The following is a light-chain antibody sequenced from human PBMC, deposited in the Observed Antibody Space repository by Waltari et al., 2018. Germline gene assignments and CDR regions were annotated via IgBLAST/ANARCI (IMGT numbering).Light chain of an antibody. CDR3: QQYYGTPS. CDR2: GAS. J-gene: IGKJ2*01. V-gene: IGKV1-NL1*01. CDR1: QDLSNA. Sequence: DIQMTQSPTSLSASVGDRVTITCRASQDLSNALAWYQQRPGKAPRLLVFGASKLGSGVSSRFSGGKSGTDYTLTISSLQPEDFGTYYCQQYYGTPSFGQWTKLEIQ.